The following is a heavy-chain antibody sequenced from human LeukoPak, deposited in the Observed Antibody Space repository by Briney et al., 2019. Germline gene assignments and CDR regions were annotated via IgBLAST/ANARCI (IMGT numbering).Heavy chain of an antibody. D-gene: IGHD3-22*01. CDR2: IYPGDSDT. V-gene: IGHV5-51*01. CDR3: ARHSNYYYDSSGYYSLLTGYYYYGMDV. J-gene: IGHJ6*02. Sequence: GESLKISCKGSGYSFTSYWIGWVRQMPGKGLEWMGIIYPGDSDTRYSPSFQGQVTISADKSISTAYLQWSSLKASDTAMYYCARHSNYYYDSSGYYSLLTGYYYYGMDVWGQGTTVTVSS. CDR1: GYSFTSYW.